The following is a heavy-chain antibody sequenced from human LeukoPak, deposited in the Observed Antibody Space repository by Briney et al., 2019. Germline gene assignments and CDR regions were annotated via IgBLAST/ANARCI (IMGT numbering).Heavy chain of an antibody. CDR1: AASISSSYW. V-gene: IGHV4-4*02. CDR3: APSPCSGDSCYRFDF. CDR2: INHSGST. J-gene: IGHJ4*02. Sequence: SGTLSLTCAVSAASISSSYWWSWVRQPPGKGLEWIGDINHSGSTKYNPALKSRVTISVDKSKNQFSLKLSSVTAADTAVYYCAPSPCSGDSCYRFDFWGQGTQVTVSS. D-gene: IGHD2-15*01.